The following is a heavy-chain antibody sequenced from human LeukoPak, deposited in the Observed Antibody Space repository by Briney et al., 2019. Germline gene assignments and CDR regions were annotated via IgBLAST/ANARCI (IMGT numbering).Heavy chain of an antibody. CDR3: AREYSGFDY. V-gene: IGHV4-61*01. D-gene: IGHD5-12*01. J-gene: IGHJ4*02. CDR1: GDPISSYSDYSNYK. CDR2: VYYSGST. Sequence: SETLSLTCTVSGDPISSYSDYSNYKWTWIRQPPGKGLEWIGYVYYSGSTNYNPSPKSRVTISVDTSKNQLSLKLTSVTAADTAVYYCAREYSGFDYWGQGTLVTVSS.